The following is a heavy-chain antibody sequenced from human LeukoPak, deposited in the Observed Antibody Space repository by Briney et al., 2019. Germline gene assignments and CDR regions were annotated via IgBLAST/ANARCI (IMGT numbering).Heavy chain of an antibody. D-gene: IGHD6-6*01. Sequence: ASVKVSCKASGYTFTRYYMHWVRQAPGQGLEWMGIISPSGVSTSYAQKFQGRVTMTRDTSTSTVYMELSSLTSEDTDVYYCASASNIAASSDYWGQGTLVTVSS. CDR3: ASASNIAASSDY. CDR2: ISPSGVST. V-gene: IGHV1-46*01. CDR1: GYTFTRYY. J-gene: IGHJ4*02.